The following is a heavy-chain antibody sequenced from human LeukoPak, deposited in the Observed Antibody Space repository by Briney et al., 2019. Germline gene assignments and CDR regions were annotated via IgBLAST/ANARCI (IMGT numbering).Heavy chain of an antibody. CDR1: GFTFSSYW. J-gene: IGHJ5*02. Sequence: PGGSLRLSCAASGFTFSSYWMHWVRQAPGKGLVWVSRINSDGSSTSYADSVKGRFTISRDNAKNTLYLQMNSLRAEDTAVYHCARADYDFWSGYYNNWFDPWGQGTLVTVSS. V-gene: IGHV3-74*01. CDR3: ARADYDFWSGYYNNWFDP. D-gene: IGHD3-3*01. CDR2: INSDGSST.